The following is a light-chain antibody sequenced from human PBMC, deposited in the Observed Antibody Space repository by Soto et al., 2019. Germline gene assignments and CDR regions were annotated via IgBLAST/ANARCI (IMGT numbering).Light chain of an antibody. Sequence: DIQMTQSPSSLSASVGDRVTITCQASQAITNSLNWYQHKFLIYHASNLKTGVPSTFSGSGSGTNFIFTIGCLQPEYSAAYHCQQYDNLLRFGQGTRLEIK. J-gene: IGKJ5*01. V-gene: IGKV1-33*01. CDR1: QAITNS. CDR3: QQYDNLLR. CDR2: HAS.